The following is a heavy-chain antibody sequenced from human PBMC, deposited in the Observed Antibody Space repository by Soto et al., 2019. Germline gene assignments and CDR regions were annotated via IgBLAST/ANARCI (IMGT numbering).Heavy chain of an antibody. CDR3: ARGFTFKYYLSGMDV. CDR1: GDSVSSNNAA. Sequence: SQTLSLTCAISGDSVSSNNAAWNWIRQSPSRGLEWLGRTYYRSKWYNHYAVSVKSRITVNPDTSKNQFSLKLSSVTAADTAVYYCARGFTFKYYLSGMDVWGQGTTVTVSS. CDR2: TYYRSKWYN. J-gene: IGHJ6*02. V-gene: IGHV6-1*01. D-gene: IGHD3-10*01.